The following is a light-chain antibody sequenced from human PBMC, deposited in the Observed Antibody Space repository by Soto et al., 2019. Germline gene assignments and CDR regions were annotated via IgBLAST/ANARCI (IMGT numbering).Light chain of an antibody. CDR3: RSYTSSSTHVV. J-gene: IGLJ2*01. CDR1: SSDVGGYNY. V-gene: IGLV2-14*01. Sequence: QSALTQPASVSGSPGQSITISCTGTSSDVGGYNYVSWYQQHPGKAPKLMIYDVTNPPSGVSDRFSGSKSGNTASLTISGLQAEDEADYYCRSYTSSSTHVVFGGGTKLTVL. CDR2: DVT.